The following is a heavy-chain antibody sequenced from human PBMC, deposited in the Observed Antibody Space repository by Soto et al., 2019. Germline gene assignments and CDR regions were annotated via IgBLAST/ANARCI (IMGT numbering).Heavy chain of an antibody. CDR3: AKSYYFDSSGTYSSRGYYYYFGMDV. CDR1: GFTFRGYG. D-gene: IGHD3-22*01. Sequence: PGGSLRLSCAASGFTFRGYGMHWVRQAPGKGLEWVAVISIDGSEEYYADSVKGRFTISRDNSKNTLYLQMDSLRTEDTAVYYCAKSYYFDSSGTYSSRGYYYYFGMDVWGQGTTVTVSS. V-gene: IGHV3-30*18. CDR2: ISIDGSEE. J-gene: IGHJ6*02.